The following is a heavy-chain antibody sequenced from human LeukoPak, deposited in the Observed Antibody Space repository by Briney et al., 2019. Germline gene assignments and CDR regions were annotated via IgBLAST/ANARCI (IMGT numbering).Heavy chain of an antibody. V-gene: IGHV3-9*03. CDR2: ISWNSGSI. D-gene: IGHD6-13*01. CDR3: AKAGIAAAGTFLDY. Sequence: GRSLRLSCAASGFTFDDYAMHWVRQAPGKGLAWVSGISWNSGSIGYADSVKGRFTISRDNAKNSLYLQMNSLRAEDMALYYCAKAGIAAAGTFLDYWGQGTLVTVSS. J-gene: IGHJ4*02. CDR1: GFTFDDYA.